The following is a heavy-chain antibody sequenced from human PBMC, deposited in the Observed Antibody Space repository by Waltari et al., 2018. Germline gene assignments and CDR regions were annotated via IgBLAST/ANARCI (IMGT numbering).Heavy chain of an antibody. J-gene: IGHJ6*03. CDR3: HLTGRNIVLAGGSPSFYSYMDV. Sequence: QVQVEQSGSEVKRPGASVRVSCTVPGYTLAGLSIDWVRPVPEKGLEWMGRLDREDGETTYAQHFQGRITVTEDTSTNTAYMGLRTLVSDDTAVYFCHLTGRNIVLAGGSPSFYSYMDVWGRGTTVTVS. V-gene: IGHV1-24*01. D-gene: IGHD2-15*01. CDR1: GYTLAGLS. CDR2: LDREDGET.